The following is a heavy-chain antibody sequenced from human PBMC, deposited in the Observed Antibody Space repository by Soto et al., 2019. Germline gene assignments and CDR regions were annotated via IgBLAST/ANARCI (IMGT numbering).Heavy chain of an antibody. CDR3: ARNHKLVMTTALNRFDP. Sequence: SETLSLTCTVSGGSISSSSYYWGWIRQPPGKGLEWIGSIYYSGSTYYNPSLKSRVTISVDTSKNQFSLKLSSVTAADTAVYYCARNHKLVMTTALNRFDPWCQGTLVTVS. CDR1: GGSISSSSYY. V-gene: IGHV4-39*01. D-gene: IGHD4-17*01. CDR2: IYYSGST. J-gene: IGHJ5*02.